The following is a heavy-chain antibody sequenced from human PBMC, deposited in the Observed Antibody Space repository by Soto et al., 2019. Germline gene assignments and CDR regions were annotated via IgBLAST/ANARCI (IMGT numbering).Heavy chain of an antibody. CDR1: GFTFSSYA. CDR3: AKGVSGYDGFDY. V-gene: IGHV3-23*01. J-gene: IGHJ4*02. D-gene: IGHD5-12*01. CDR2: ISGSGGST. Sequence: EVQLLESGGGLVQPGGSLRLSCAASGFTFSSYAMSWVRQAPGKGLEWVSAISGSGGSTYYTDSVKGRFTISRDNSKNTLYLQMNSLRAEDTAVYYCAKGVSGYDGFDYWGQGTLVTVSS.